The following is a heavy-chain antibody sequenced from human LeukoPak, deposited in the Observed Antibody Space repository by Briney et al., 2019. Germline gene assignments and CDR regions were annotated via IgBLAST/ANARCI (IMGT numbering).Heavy chain of an antibody. D-gene: IGHD5-18*01. V-gene: IGHV3-66*01. CDR2: IYSGGST. Sequence: GGSLRLSCAASGFTVSSNYMSWVRQAPRKGLEWVSVIYSGGSTYYADSVNVRFTISRDNSKNTLYLQMNSLRADDTAVYYCASNVDTAIVGGDYYFDYWGQGTLVTVSS. CDR3: ASNVDTAIVGGDYYFDY. J-gene: IGHJ4*02. CDR1: GFTVSSNY.